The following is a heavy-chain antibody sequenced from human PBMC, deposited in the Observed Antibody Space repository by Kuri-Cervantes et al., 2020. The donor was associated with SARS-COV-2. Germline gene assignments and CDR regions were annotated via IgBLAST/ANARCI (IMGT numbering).Heavy chain of an antibody. Sequence: GGSLRLSCAASGFTFSSYAMHWVRQAPGKGLEWVAVISYDGSNKYYADSVKGRFTISRDNSKNTLYLQMNSLRAEDTAVYYCAREGERWLQFDSVWGQGTLVTVSS. V-gene: IGHV3-30*04. CDR3: AREGERWLQFDSV. CDR1: GFTFSSYA. CDR2: ISYDGSNK. J-gene: IGHJ4*02. D-gene: IGHD5-24*01.